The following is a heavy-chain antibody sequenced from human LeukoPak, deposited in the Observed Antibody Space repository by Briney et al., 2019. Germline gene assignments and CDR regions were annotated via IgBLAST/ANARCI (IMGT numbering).Heavy chain of an antibody. CDR3: ARALAYDSSGYIDY. J-gene: IGHJ4*02. CDR2: IYHSGST. D-gene: IGHD3-22*01. Sequence: SETLSLTCTVSGYSISSGYYWGWIRQPPGKELEWIGSIYHSGSTYYNPSLKSRVTISVDTSKNQFSLKLSSVTAADTAVYYCARALAYDSSGYIDYWGQGTLVTVSS. CDR1: GYSISSGYY. V-gene: IGHV4-38-2*02.